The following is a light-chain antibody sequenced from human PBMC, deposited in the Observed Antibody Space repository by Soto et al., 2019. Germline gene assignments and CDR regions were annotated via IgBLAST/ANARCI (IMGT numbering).Light chain of an antibody. V-gene: IGKV3-20*01. CDR2: AAS. J-gene: IGKJ1*01. Sequence: EIVLTQSPATLSLSPGEGTTLSCRASQTVSKNYLAWYQQKPGQAPRLLIYAASSRATGIPDRFSGSGSGTDFTLTISRLEPEDSAVYYCQQYGSSPPGTFGQGTKVDIK. CDR1: QTVSKNY. CDR3: QQYGSSPPGT.